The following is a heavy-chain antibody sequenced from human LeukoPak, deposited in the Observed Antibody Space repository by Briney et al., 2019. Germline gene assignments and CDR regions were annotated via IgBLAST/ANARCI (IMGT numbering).Heavy chain of an antibody. CDR2: INPSGGDT. J-gene: IGHJ4*02. CDR1: GYTFSIDH. Sequence: ASVKVSCMASGYTFSIDHMHWVGQAPGQGLEWMGIINPSGGDTSYAQKFQGRVTMTRDTSTSTVYMELSSLRSEDTAVYYCAKDAGRRDGYAPGDDWGQGTLVTVSS. CDR3: AKDAGRRDGYAPGDD. D-gene: IGHD5-24*01. V-gene: IGHV1-46*01.